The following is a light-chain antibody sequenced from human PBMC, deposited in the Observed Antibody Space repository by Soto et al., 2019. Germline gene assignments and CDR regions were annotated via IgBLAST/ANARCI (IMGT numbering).Light chain of an antibody. CDR2: DII. CDR3: VSFTTSRSYV. J-gene: IGLJ1*01. V-gene: IGLV2-14*03. CDR1: SSDVGAYIF. Sequence: QSALTQPASVSGSPGQSITISCTGTSSDVGAYIFVSWYQQHPGKAPKLMIYDIINRPSGVSNRFSGSKSGNTASLTISGLKAEDEADYYCVSFTTSRSYVFGTGTKVTVL.